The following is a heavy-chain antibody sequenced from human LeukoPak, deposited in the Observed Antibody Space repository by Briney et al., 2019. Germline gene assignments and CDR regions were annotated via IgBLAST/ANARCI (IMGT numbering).Heavy chain of an antibody. V-gene: IGHV3-23*01. CDR2: ISGSGGST. CDR1: GFTFSSYA. J-gene: IGHJ3*02. D-gene: IGHD3-10*01. Sequence: GGPLRLSCAASGFTFSSYAMSWVRQAPGKGLEWVSAISGSGGSTYYADSVKGRFTISRDNSKNTLYLQMNSLRAEDTAVYYCAMSTYYYGSGSYYNSYAFDIWGQGTMVTVSS. CDR3: AMSTYYYGSGSYYNSYAFDI.